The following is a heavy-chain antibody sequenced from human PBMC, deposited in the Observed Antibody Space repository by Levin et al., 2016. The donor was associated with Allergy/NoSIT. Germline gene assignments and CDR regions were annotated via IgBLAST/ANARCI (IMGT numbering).Heavy chain of an antibody. D-gene: IGHD5-24*01. CDR3: ARWGVEMATIRGLDY. J-gene: IGHJ4*02. CDR2: ISSSSSYI. V-gene: IGHV3-21*01. Sequence: WIRQPPGKGLEWVSSISSSSSYIYYADSVKGRFTISRDNAKNSLYLQMNSLRAEDTAVYYCARWGVEMATIRGLDYWGQGTLVTVS.